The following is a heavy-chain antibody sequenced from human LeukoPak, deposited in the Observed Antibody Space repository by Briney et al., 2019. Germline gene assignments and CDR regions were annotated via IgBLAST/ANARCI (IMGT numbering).Heavy chain of an antibody. CDR3: ARVRLGRGLDY. Sequence: PSETLSLTCTVSGDSISSSYWGWIRQPAGKGLEWIGRIHTSGSTYYSPSLKSRVTISVDTSTNQFSLKLSSVTAADTAMYYCARVRLGRGLDYWGQGTLVTVSS. CDR2: IHTSGST. V-gene: IGHV4-4*07. CDR1: GDSISSSY. D-gene: IGHD6-19*01. J-gene: IGHJ4*02.